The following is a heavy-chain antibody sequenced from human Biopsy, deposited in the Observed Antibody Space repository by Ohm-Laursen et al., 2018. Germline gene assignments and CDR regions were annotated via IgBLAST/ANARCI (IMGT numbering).Heavy chain of an antibody. CDR2: INPKSGDT. CDR3: ARGRRHCSGTCSRWYFDL. D-gene: IGHD2-2*01. V-gene: IGHV1-2*02. J-gene: IGHJ2*01. Sequence: SVKVSCKPSGYTYTAFSVHWLRQAPGQGLEWMGWINPKSGDTDYPQNFQGRVSMTRDTSISTAYMDLSRLRSDDTAVYYCARGRRHCSGTCSRWYFDLWGRGTLVTVSS. CDR1: GYTYTAFS.